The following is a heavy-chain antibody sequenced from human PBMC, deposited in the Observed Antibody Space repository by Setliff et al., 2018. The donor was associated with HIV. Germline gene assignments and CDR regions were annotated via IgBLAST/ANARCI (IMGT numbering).Heavy chain of an antibody. CDR1: GFTFSSYS. CDR2: ISTSGSSI. Sequence: GGSLRLSCAASGFTFSSYSMNWVRQAPGKGLEWVSYISTSGSSIYYADSVRGRFTISRDNAKNSLYLQMNSLRAEDTAVYYCAREGSTSWYEGGNWFDPWGQGTLVTVSS. J-gene: IGHJ5*02. V-gene: IGHV3-48*04. D-gene: IGHD6-13*01. CDR3: AREGSTSWYEGGNWFDP.